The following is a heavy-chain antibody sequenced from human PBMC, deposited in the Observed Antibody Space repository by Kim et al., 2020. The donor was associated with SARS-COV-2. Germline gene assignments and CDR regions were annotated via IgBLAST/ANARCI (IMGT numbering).Heavy chain of an antibody. V-gene: IGHV3-30-3*01. CDR3: ARDALSSTSCCNYYYYG. CDR2: ISYDGSNK. J-gene: IGHJ6*01. Sequence: GGSLRLSCAASGFTFSSYAMHWVRQAPGKGLEWVAVISYDGSNKYYADSVKGRFTISRDNSKNTLYPQMNSLRAEDTAVYYCARDALSSTSCCNYYYYG. D-gene: IGHD2-2*01. CDR1: GFTFSSYA.